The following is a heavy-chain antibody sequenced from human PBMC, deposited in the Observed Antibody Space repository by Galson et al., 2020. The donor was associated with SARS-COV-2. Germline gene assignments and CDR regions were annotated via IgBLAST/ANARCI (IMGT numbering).Heavy chain of an antibody. CDR3: ASSLILSFDY. CDR1: GFTFSSYA. J-gene: IGHJ4*02. D-gene: IGHD2-8*01. V-gene: IGHV3-30*04. Sequence: GGSLRLSCPASGFTFSSYAMHWVRQPPGKGLEWVAVISYDGRKKNYADSVKGRFTIPRDNSKNTLYLQMNSLRAEDTAVYYCASSLILSFDYWGQGTLVTVSS. CDR2: ISYDGRKK.